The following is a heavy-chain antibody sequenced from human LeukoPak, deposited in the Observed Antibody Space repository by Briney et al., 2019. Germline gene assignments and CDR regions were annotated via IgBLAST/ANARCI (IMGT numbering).Heavy chain of an antibody. CDR2: INHSGST. Sequence: SETLSLTCAVYGGSFSGYYWSWIRQPPGKGLEWIGEINHSGSTNYNPSLKSRVTISVDTSKNQFSLKLGSVTAADTAVYYCARGRGDYAYYYYYYMDVWGKGTTVTVSS. CDR3: ARGRGDYAYYYYYYMDV. D-gene: IGHD4-17*01. V-gene: IGHV4-34*01. J-gene: IGHJ6*03. CDR1: GGSFSGYY.